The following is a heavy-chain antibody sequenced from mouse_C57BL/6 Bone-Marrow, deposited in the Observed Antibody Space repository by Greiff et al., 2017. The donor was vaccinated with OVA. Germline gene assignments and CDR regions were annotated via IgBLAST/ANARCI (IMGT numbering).Heavy chain of an antibody. CDR2: IDPSDSYT. D-gene: IGHD2-10*02. V-gene: IGHV1-69*01. Sequence: VQLQQSGAELVMPGASVKLSCKASGYTFTSYWMHWVKQRPGQGLEWIGEIDPSDSYTNYNQKFKGKSTLTVDKSSSTAYMQLSSLTSEDSAVYYCAYGNYGFDYWGQGTTLTVSS. J-gene: IGHJ2*01. CDR1: GYTFTSYW. CDR3: AYGNYGFDY.